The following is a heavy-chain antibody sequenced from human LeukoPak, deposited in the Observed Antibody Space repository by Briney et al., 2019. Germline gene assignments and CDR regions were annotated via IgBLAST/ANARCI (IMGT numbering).Heavy chain of an antibody. CDR3: ARGTGITFGGVMNDY. CDR1: NASISSNTYY. Sequence: SETLSLTCTVSNASISSNTYYRAWIRQPPGKGLEYIGSINYRGSTYYNPSLKSRVTLSVDTSKNQFSLKLNSVTAADTAVYYCARGTGITFGGVMNDYWGQGTLVTVSS. D-gene: IGHD3-16*01. J-gene: IGHJ4*02. CDR2: INYRGST. V-gene: IGHV4-39*07.